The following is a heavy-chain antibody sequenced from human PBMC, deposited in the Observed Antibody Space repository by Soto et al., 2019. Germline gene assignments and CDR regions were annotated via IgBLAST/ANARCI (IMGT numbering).Heavy chain of an antibody. V-gene: IGHV2-5*02. J-gene: IGHJ5*02. CDR2: IYWDDDK. CDR1: GFSLSTSGVG. D-gene: IGHD6-19*01. Sequence: QITLPESGPTLVTPTQTLTLTCTFSGFSLSTSGVGVVWIRQPPGKALEWLGIIYWDDDKSYRPSLKSRLTITKDTSKNQVVRTMTNMDPVDTGPYYCAHNLVAGTAWFDPWGQGTVVTFAS. CDR3: AHNLVAGTAWFDP.